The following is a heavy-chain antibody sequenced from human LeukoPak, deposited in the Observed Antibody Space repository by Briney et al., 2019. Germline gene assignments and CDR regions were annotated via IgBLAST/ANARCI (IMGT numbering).Heavy chain of an antibody. V-gene: IGHV5-51*01. D-gene: IGHD6-19*01. Sequence: GGSLKISCKGSGYSFTSYWIGWVRQIPGKGLEWMWVIYPGDSDTRYSPSFQGQVTISADKSISTAYLQWGSLKASDTAMYYCARRGSGWYTLDYWGQGTLVTHCS. CDR1: GYSFTSYW. J-gene: IGHJ4*02. CDR3: ARRGSGWYTLDY. CDR2: IYPGDSDT.